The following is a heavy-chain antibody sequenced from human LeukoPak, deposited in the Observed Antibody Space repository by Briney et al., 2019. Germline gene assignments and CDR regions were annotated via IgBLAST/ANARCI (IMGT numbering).Heavy chain of an antibody. CDR2: ISYDGSNK. J-gene: IGHJ4*02. CDR1: GFTFSSYG. D-gene: IGHD4-11*01. Sequence: GGSLRLSCAASGFTFSSYGMHWVRQAPGKGLEWVAVISYDGSNKYYADSVKGRFTISRDNSRNTLYLQMNSLRAEDTAVYYCARDHFTTVGPFDYWGQGTLVTVSS. CDR3: ARDHFTTVGPFDY. V-gene: IGHV3-30*19.